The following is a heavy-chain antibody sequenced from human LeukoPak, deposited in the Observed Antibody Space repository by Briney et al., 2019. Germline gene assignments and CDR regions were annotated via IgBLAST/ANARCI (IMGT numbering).Heavy chain of an antibody. CDR1: GGSISTGGYY. CDR2: IYYSGST. J-gene: IGHJ4*02. D-gene: IGHD3-22*01. Sequence: SETLSLTCTVSGGSISTGGYYWSWIRQHPGKGLEWIGNIYYSGSTYYSPSLKSRVTMSVDTSKNQFSLTLISVTAANTAVYFCARAAPNYYDSSGSLRNPYFDYWGQGTLVTVSS. CDR3: ARAAPNYYDSSGSLRNPYFDY. V-gene: IGHV4-31*03.